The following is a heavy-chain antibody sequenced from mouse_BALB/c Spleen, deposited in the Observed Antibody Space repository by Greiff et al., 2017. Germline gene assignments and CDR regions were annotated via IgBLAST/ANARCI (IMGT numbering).Heavy chain of an antibody. CDR3: ASLITTVVEGFAY. J-gene: IGHJ3*01. CDR2: ISYSGST. Sequence: EVKLMESGPGLVKPSQSLSLTCTVTGYSITSDYAWNWIRQFPGNKLEWMGYISYSGSTSYNPSLKSRISITRDTSKNQFFLQLNSVTTEDTATYYCASLITTVVEGFAYWGQGTLVTVSA. D-gene: IGHD1-1*01. V-gene: IGHV3-2*02. CDR1: GYSITSDYA.